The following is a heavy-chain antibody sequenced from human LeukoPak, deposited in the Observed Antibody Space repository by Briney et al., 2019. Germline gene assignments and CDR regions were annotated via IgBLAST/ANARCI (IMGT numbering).Heavy chain of an antibody. Sequence: SETLSLTCTVSGGSISSYYWSWIRQPAGKGLEWIGRIYTSGSTNYNPSLKSRVTMSVDTSKNQFSLKLSSVTAADTAVYYCARDFPPYSSSWDAYYMDVWGKGTTVTVSS. CDR1: GGSISSYY. J-gene: IGHJ6*03. CDR3: ARDFPPYSSSWDAYYMDV. D-gene: IGHD6-6*01. CDR2: IYTSGST. V-gene: IGHV4-4*07.